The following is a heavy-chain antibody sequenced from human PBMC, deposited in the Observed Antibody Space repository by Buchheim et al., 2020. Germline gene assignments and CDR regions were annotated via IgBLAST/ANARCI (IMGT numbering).Heavy chain of an antibody. CDR2: INAGNGNT. D-gene: IGHD4-17*01. J-gene: IGHJ4*02. V-gene: IGHV1-3*01. Sequence: QVQLVQSGAEVKKPGASVKVSCKASGYTFTSYAMHWVRQAPGQRLEWMGWINAGNGNTKYSQKFQGRVTISRDTSASTASMELSSLRSEDTAVYYCARRALYGDYVLSFDYWGQGTL. CDR3: ARRALYGDYVLSFDY. CDR1: GYTFTSYA.